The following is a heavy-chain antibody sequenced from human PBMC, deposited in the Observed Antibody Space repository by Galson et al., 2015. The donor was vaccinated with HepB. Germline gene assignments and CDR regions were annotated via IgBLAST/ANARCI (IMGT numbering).Heavy chain of an antibody. CDR2: ISGCGSTI. D-gene: IGHD6-13*01. J-gene: IGHJ4*02. V-gene: IGHV3-11*01. Sequence: SLRLSCAASGFTFSDYYMSWIRQAPGKGLEWVSYISGCGSTIYYGDSVKGRFTISRDNAKNSLYLQMNSLRAEDTAVYFCARDRYRSSWSFFDYWGQGTLVTVSS. CDR3: ARDRYRSSWSFFDY. CDR1: GFTFSDYY.